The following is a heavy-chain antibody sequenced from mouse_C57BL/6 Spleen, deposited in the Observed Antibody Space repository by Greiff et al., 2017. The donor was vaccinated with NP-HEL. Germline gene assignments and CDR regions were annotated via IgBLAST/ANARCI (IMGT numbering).Heavy chain of an antibody. V-gene: IGHV1-69*01. CDR2: IDPSDSYT. J-gene: IGHJ4*01. CDR1: GYTFTSYW. Sequence: QVQLKQPGAELVMPGASVKLSCKASGYTFTSYWMHWVKQRPGQGLEWIGEIDPSDSYTNYNQKFKGKSTLTVDKSSSTAYMQLSSLTSEDSAVYYCARGQSPYAKDYWGQGTSVTVSS. CDR3: ARGQSPYAKDY. D-gene: IGHD6-1*01.